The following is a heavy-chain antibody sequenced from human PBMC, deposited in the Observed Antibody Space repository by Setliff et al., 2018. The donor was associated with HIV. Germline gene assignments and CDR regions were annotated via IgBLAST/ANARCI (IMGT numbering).Heavy chain of an antibody. J-gene: IGHJ4*02. CDR3: LRARAEWVELHSVPSYFDY. Sequence: SETLSLTCNVSGYSISNGSYWGWIRQPPGEGLEWIANINHTGSTYYNQSLKSRVTISVDTSKNHFSLKVTSMTAADTAIYYCLRARAEWVELHSVPSYFDYWGQGTLVTVSS. V-gene: IGHV4-38-2*02. CDR1: GYSISNGSY. D-gene: IGHD3-3*01. CDR2: INHTGST.